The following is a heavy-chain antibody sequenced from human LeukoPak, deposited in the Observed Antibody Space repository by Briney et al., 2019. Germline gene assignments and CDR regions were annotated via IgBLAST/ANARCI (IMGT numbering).Heavy chain of an antibody. V-gene: IGHV4-30-2*01. CDR2: IYVSGGS. J-gene: IGHJ4*02. CDR3: ARGIHDYFDY. D-gene: IGHD5-18*01. Sequence: SQTLSLTCSVSGDSISSGGYSWSWVRQPPGKVLEWIGYIYVSGGSYYNPSLRSRVTISVDRSKNQFSLNLYSVTAADTAVYYCARGIHDYFDYWGQGTLVTVSS. CDR1: GDSISSGGYS.